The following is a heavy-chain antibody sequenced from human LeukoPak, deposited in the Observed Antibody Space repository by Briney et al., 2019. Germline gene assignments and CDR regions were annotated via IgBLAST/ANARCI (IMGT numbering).Heavy chain of an antibody. CDR2: IYYSGST. Sequence: SSETLSLTCTVSGGSISSYYWSWIRQPPGKGLEWIGCIYYSGSTNYNPSLKSRVTISVDTSKNQFSLKLSSVTAADTAVYYCARSYGVHFDYWGQGTMVTVSS. CDR1: GGSISSYY. D-gene: IGHD4-17*01. J-gene: IGHJ4*03. CDR3: ARSYGVHFDY. V-gene: IGHV4-59*08.